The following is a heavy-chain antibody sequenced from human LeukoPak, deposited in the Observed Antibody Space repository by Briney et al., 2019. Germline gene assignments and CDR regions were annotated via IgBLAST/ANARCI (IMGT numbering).Heavy chain of an antibody. CDR2: ISPDGNSA. J-gene: IGHJ5*02. V-gene: IGHV3-74*01. D-gene: IGHD5-12*01. Sequence: GGSLRLSCAASGFTFSSYWMHWVRQAPGKGPVWVSRISPDGNSAIYADSVNGRFTISRDNAMNTLYLQMNSLRAEDTAVYYCAKGVRVGYVANWFDPWGQGTLVTVSS. CDR1: GFTFSSYW. CDR3: AKGVRVGYVANWFDP.